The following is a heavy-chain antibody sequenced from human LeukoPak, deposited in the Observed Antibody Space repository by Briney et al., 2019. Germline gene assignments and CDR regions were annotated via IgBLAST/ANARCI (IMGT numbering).Heavy chain of an antibody. D-gene: IGHD3-10*01. CDR1: GISLSNYA. Sequence: GGSLRLSCVVSGISLSNYAMSWVRQAQGKGLEWVSYISERGGSTAYADSVKGRFTISRDNSLNTLYLQMSSLRAEDTAVYFCAKRGIVIRGILVIGYHQEAYHYDYWGQGVLVTVSS. CDR3: AKRGIVIRGILVIGYHQEAYHYDY. CDR2: ISERGGST. V-gene: IGHV3-23*01. J-gene: IGHJ4*02.